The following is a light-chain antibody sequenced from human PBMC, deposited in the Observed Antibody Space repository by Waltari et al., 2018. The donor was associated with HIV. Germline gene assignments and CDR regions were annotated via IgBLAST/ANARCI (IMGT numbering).Light chain of an antibody. CDR2: RNN. V-gene: IGLV1-47*01. CDR1: SSKIGNHY. Sequence: QSVLTQPPSASGTPGQRITIPCSGSSSKIGNHYVPWYQHLPGTAPKRLIYRNNQRASGVPDRFSGAKSGTSASLAISWLRSEDEADYYCVTWADRSSGPVVFGGGTKVTVL. J-gene: IGLJ2*01. CDR3: VTWADRSSGPVV.